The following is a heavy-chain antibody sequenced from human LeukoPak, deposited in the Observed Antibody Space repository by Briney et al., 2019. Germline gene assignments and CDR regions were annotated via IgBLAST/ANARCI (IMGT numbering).Heavy chain of an antibody. D-gene: IGHD2-2*01. CDR1: GFTFSSAW. CDR2: IKSKTDDGAT. CDR3: STSQGVVVIYYYGMDV. J-gene: IGHJ6*02. V-gene: IGHV3-15*01. Sequence: PGGSLRLSCAASGFTFSSAWMSWVRQAPGKGLKWVGRIKSKTDDGATDYAAPVKGRFTISRVDSKNTLYLQMDSLKTEDTAVYYCSTSQGVVVIYYYGMDVWGQGTTVTVSS.